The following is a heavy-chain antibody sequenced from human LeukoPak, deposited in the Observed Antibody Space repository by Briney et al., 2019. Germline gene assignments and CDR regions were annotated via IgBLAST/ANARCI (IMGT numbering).Heavy chain of an antibody. CDR3: VREYSRSVVAVPRPDL. V-gene: IGHV4-39*02. J-gene: IGHJ1*01. D-gene: IGHD2-21*01. Sequence: SETLSLTCSVSGGSISSSSYYWGWIRQSPGKGLEWIGSMYYRGTTYENSSLKSRVTLSIDTSKNQFSLKLTSVTAADTAVYYCVREYSRSVVAVPRPDLWGQGLVHPVSS. CDR2: MYYRGTT. CDR1: GGSISSSSYY.